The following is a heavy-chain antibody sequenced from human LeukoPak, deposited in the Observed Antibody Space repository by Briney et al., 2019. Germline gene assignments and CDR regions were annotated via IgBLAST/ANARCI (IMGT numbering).Heavy chain of an antibody. D-gene: IGHD3-10*01. CDR1: GGSIRSYY. CDR3: ARDPGFYGSGTIGAFDI. J-gene: IGHJ3*02. V-gene: IGHV4-4*07. Sequence: SETLSLTCTVSGGSIRSYYWSWIRQPAEKGLEWIGRVYASGSTNYNPSLESRVTMSVDTSKNQFSLKLTSVTAADTAVYYCARDPGFYGSGTIGAFDIWGQGTMVTVSS. CDR2: VYASGST.